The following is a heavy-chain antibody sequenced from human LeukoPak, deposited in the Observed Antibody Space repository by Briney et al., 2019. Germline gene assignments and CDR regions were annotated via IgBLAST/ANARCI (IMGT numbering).Heavy chain of an antibody. CDR3: ARDFFWNDCSSTSCYHYYYYYMDV. V-gene: IGHV4-39*07. Sequence: SETLSLTCIVSGGSISSSSYYWGWIRQPPGKGLEWIGSIYYSGSTYYNPSLKSRVTMSVDTSKNQFSLKLSSVTAADTAVYYCARDFFWNDCSSTSCYHYYYYYMDVWGKGTTVTVSS. D-gene: IGHD2-2*01. CDR2: IYYSGST. J-gene: IGHJ6*03. CDR1: GGSISSSSYY.